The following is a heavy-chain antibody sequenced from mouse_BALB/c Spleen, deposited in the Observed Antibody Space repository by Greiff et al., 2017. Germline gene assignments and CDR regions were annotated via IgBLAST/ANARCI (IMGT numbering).Heavy chain of an antibody. Sequence: EVHLVESGPSLVKPSQTLSLTCSVTGDSITSGYWNWIRKFPGNKLEYMGYISYSGSTYYNPSLKSRISITRDTSKNQYYLQLNSVTTEDTATYYCAREKTTVVATDAMDYWGQGTSVTVSS. D-gene: IGHD1-1*01. CDR2: ISYSGST. CDR3: AREKTTVVATDAMDY. J-gene: IGHJ4*01. V-gene: IGHV3-8*02. CDR1: GDSITSGY.